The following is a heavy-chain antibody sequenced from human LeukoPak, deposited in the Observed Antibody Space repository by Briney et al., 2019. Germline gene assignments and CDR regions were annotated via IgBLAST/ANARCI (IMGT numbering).Heavy chain of an antibody. V-gene: IGHV3-7*01. CDR2: IKQDGSEK. D-gene: IGHD3-10*01. Sequence: GGSLRLSCADSGFTFRTYWMTWVRQAPGKGLVWLANIKQDGSEKHYVDSVKGRFTISRDNANNSLYLQMNSLRAEDTAVYYCATSRGGGPSVFDIWGQGTMVTVSS. J-gene: IGHJ3*02. CDR1: GFTFRTYW. CDR3: ATSRGGGPSVFDI.